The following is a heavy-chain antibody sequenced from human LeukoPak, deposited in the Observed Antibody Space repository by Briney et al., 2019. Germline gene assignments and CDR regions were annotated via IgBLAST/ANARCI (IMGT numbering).Heavy chain of an antibody. J-gene: IGHJ6*03. CDR3: ARSSDYYGSGSYWVYYYYYMDV. CDR1: GYTFTSHG. V-gene: IGHV1-18*01. CDR2: ISAYNGNT. D-gene: IGHD3-10*01. Sequence: ASVKVSCKASGYTFTSHGISWVRQAPGQGLEWMGWISAYNGNTNYAQKLQGRVTMTTDTSTSTAYMELRSLRSDDTAVYYCARSSDYYGSGSYWVYYYYYMDVWGKGTTVTVSS.